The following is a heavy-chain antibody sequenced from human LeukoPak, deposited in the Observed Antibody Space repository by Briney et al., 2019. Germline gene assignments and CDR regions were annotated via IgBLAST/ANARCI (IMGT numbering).Heavy chain of an antibody. V-gene: IGHV3-23*01. CDR2: ISGSGGST. CDR1: GFTFSSYA. D-gene: IGHD6-19*01. CDR3: ARESQGLVFYYYYYMDV. Sequence: GGSLRLSCAASGFTFSSYAMSWVRQAPGKGLEWVSAISGSGGSTYYADSVKGRFTISRDNSKNTLYLQMNSLRAEDTAVYYCARESQGLVFYYYYYMDVWGKGTTVTISS. J-gene: IGHJ6*03.